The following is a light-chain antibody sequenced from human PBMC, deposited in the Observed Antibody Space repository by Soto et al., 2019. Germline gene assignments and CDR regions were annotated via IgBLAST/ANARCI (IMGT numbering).Light chain of an antibody. J-gene: IGLJ2*01. CDR2: GVT. Sequence: QSVLTQPTSVSGSPGQSITISCTGNHNDIGTYDYVSWYQQHPGRAPRLLIYGVTARPSGISDRFSASKSGLTASLTISGLEPEDEANYYCSSFTSNRSYVFG. CDR3: SSFTSNRSYV. V-gene: IGLV2-14*03. CDR1: HNDIGTYDY.